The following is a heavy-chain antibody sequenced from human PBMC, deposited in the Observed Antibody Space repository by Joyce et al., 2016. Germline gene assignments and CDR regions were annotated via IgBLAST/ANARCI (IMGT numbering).Heavy chain of an antibody. CDR2: INPKTGAT. V-gene: IGHV1-2*02. D-gene: IGHD1-14*01. J-gene: IGHJ6*03. CDR3: FLRGMDYYQYMDV. CDR1: GITLSDYY. Sequence: QVQAVQSGAEVKKPGASLKVSCTASGITLSDYYLHWGRQAPGQGLEWMGWINPKTGATNYAQDLQARVTMTRDTSISTINMELISLRSDDTAVYYCFLRGMDYYQYMDVWGKGTMVTVS.